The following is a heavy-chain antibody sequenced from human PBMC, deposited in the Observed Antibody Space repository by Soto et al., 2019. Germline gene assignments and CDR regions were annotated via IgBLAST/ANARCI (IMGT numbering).Heavy chain of an antibody. J-gene: IGHJ6*02. V-gene: IGHV1-2*04. CDR3: ARDTSEVDTAMVPWNYYYYYGMDV. D-gene: IGHD5-18*01. CDR2: INPNGGGT. Sequence: GASVKVSCKASGDTFNDYCIYWVRQAPGQGLEWVAWINPNGGGTTYAQKFRDWVTVTRDTSIGTAYLELTGRKSDDTAVYYCARDTSEVDTAMVPWNYYYYYGMDVWGQGTTATVS. CDR1: GDTFNDYC.